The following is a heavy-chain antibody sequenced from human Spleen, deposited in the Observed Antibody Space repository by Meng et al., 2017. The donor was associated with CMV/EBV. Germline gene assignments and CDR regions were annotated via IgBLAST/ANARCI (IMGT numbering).Heavy chain of an antibody. D-gene: IGHD6-19*01. CDR2: IYYSGST. V-gene: IGHV4-34*01. CDR1: GGSFSGYY. CDR3: ARLLGWYHYYYYGMDV. J-gene: IGHJ6*02. Sequence: GSLRLSCAVYGGSFSGYYWSWIRQPPGKGLEWIGSIYYSGSTYYNPSLKSRVTISVDTSKNQFSLKLSSVTAADTAVYYCARLLGWYHYYYYGMDVWGQGTTVTVSS.